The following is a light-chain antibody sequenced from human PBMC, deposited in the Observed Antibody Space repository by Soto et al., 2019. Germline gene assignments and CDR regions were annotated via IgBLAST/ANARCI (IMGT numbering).Light chain of an antibody. CDR1: MRDIGAYNL. Sequence: QSVLTQPASVSGSPGQSITISCAGTMRDIGAYNLVSWYQQHPGKAPQLIIYEVRNRPSGISFRFSGSKSGNTASLTISGLQAEDEADYYCSSFTSKRTLIFGGGTKLTVL. CDR3: SSFTSKRTLI. J-gene: IGLJ2*01. CDR2: EVR. V-gene: IGLV2-14*03.